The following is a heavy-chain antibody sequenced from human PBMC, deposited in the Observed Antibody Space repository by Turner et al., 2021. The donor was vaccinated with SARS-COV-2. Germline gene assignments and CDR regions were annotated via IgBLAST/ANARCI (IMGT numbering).Heavy chain of an antibody. D-gene: IGHD1-26*01. CDR3: ARRPGSYSGFDY. V-gene: IGHV4-39*01. CDR2: IRWRDTT. CDR1: GGSISSSSYF. J-gene: IGHJ4*02. Sequence: QLQLQESGPGQVKASETLSLTCNVSGGSISSSSYFWGWNRHSPGKSLDWIGSIRWRDTTYYNASLNGRVTISLDTSKNEFTMNLRSLTVADTAVYYCARRPGSYSGFDYWGQGLPVTVSS.